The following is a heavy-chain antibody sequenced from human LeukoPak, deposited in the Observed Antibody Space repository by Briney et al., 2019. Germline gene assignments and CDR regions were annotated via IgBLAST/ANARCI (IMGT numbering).Heavy chain of an antibody. CDR3: AKYYYDSSGYYTQTFDY. Sequence: GGSLRLSWAASGFTFSSYAMSWVRQAPGKGLEWVSAISGSGGSTYYADSVKGRFTISRDNSKNTLYLQMNSLRAEDTAVYYCAKYYYDSSGYYTQTFDYWGQGTLVTVSS. CDR2: ISGSGGST. J-gene: IGHJ4*02. D-gene: IGHD3-22*01. V-gene: IGHV3-23*01. CDR1: GFTFSSYA.